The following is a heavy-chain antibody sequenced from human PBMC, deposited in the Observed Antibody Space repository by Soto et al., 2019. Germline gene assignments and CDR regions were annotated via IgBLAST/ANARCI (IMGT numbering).Heavy chain of an antibody. D-gene: IGHD1-26*01. CDR1: GGTFSSYA. J-gene: IGHJ4*02. CDR3: ASSSGSYYGFDY. V-gene: IGHV1-69*13. CDR2: IIPIFGTA. Sequence: SVKVSCKASGGTFSSYAISWVRQAPGQGLEWMGGIIPIFGTANYAQKFQGRVTITADESTSTAYMELSSLRSEDTAVYYCASSSGSYYGFDYWGQGTLVTVSS.